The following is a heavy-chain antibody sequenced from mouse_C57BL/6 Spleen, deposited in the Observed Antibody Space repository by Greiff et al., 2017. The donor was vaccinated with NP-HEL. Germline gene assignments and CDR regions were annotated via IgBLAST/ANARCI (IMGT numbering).Heavy chain of an antibody. J-gene: IGHJ1*03. CDR2: IRNKANGYTT. CDR1: GFTFTDYY. CDR3: ARNTVVADWYFDV. Sequence: EVHLVESGGGLVQPGGSLSLSCAASGFTFTDYYMSWVRQPPGKALEWLGFIRNKANGYTTEYSASVKGRFTISRDNSQSILYLQMNALRAEDSATYYCARNTVVADWYFDVWGTGTTVTVSS. D-gene: IGHD1-1*01. V-gene: IGHV7-3*01.